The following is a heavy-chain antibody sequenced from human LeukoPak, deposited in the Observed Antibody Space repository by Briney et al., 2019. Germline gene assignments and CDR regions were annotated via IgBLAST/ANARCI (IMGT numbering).Heavy chain of an antibody. CDR3: ARDEVAGTYYFDN. CDR1: GYTFTSYY. J-gene: IGHJ4*02. D-gene: IGHD6-19*01. CDR2: INPGGGST. Sequence: ASVKVSCEASGYTFTSYYMHWVRQAPGQGLEWMGIINPGGGSTSYPQKFQGRVTMTRDTSTSTVYMELSSLRSEDTAFYFCARDEVAGTYYFDNWGQGTLVTVSS. V-gene: IGHV1-46*01.